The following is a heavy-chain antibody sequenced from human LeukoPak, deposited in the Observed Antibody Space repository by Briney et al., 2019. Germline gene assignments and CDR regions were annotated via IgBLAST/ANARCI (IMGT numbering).Heavy chain of an antibody. CDR1: GFTFSGSA. Sequence: GGSLRLSCAASGFTFSGSAMHWVRQASGKGLEWVGRIRSNANSYHTAYAASVKGRFTIDRDDSKNTAYLQMNSLKTEDTAVYYCTRLSPPDYDFWSGYMSTYYYYGMDVWGQGTTVTVSS. V-gene: IGHV3-73*01. J-gene: IGHJ6*02. D-gene: IGHD3-3*01. CDR2: IRSNANSYHT. CDR3: TRLSPPDYDFWSGYMSTYYYYGMDV.